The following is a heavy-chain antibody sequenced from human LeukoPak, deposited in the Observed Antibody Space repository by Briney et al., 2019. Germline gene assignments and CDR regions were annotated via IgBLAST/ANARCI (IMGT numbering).Heavy chain of an antibody. CDR3: ARGPTVAAAGDY. V-gene: IGHV1-69*04. CDR2: IIPILGIA. J-gene: IGHJ4*02. CDR1: GDTFSSYA. D-gene: IGHD6-13*01. Sequence: ASVKVSCKASGDTFSSYAISWVRQAPGQGLEWMGRIIPILGIANYAQKFQGRVTITADKSTSTAYMELSSLRSEDTAVYYCARGPTVAAAGDYWGQGTLVTVSS.